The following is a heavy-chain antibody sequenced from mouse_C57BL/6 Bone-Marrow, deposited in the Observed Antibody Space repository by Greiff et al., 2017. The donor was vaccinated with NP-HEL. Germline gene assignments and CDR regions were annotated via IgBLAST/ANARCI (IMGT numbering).Heavy chain of an antibody. CDR1: GYTFTSYW. CDR2: IDPSDSYT. D-gene: IGHD2-2*01. V-gene: IGHV1-69*01. J-gene: IGHJ4*01. CDR3: ARNYYGYAGYAMDD. Sequence: QVQLQQPGAELVMPGASVKLSCKASGYTFTSYWMHWVKQRPGQGLEWIGEIDPSDSYTNYNQKFKGKSTLTVDKSSSTAYMQLSSLTSEDSAVYYGARNYYGYAGYAMDDWGQGTSVTVSS.